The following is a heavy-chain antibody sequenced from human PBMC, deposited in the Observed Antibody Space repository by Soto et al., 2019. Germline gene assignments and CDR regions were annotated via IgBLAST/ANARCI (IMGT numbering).Heavy chain of an antibody. CDR2: IYYSGST. V-gene: IGHV4-30-4*01. J-gene: IGHJ4*02. D-gene: IGHD3-10*01. CDR1: GGSISSYDYY. CDR3: ARTLCRGPPFDY. Sequence: PSETLSLTCTVSGGSISSYDYYWSWIRQPPGKGLECIGYIYYSGSTYYNPSLKSRVTISVDTSKNQFSLKLSSVTAADTAVYYCARTLCRGPPFDYWGQGTLVTVSS.